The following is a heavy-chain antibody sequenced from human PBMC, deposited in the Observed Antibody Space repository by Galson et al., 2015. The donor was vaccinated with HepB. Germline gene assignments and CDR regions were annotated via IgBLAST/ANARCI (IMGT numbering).Heavy chain of an antibody. D-gene: IGHD5-12*01. J-gene: IGHJ4*02. CDR2: ISGSGGST. CDR1: GFTFSSYA. V-gene: IGHV3-23*01. Sequence: SLRLSCAASGFTFSSYAMSWVRQAPGKGLEWVSAISGSGGSTYYADSVKGRFTISRDNSKNTLYLQMNSLRAEDTAVYYCAKDQYSGYDFHYYFDYWGQGTLVTVSS. CDR3: AKDQYSGYDFHYYFDY.